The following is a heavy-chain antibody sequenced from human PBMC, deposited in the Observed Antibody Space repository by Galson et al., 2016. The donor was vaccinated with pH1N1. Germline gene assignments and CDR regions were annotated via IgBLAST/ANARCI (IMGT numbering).Heavy chain of an antibody. Sequence: SVKVSCKASGYMFASYGISWVRQAPGQGLEWMGWISGHNGNANYAQRLQDRLTMTKDTSTNTAYMELRSLRSDDTAVYYCARVLRTDWAYFQYWGQGTLVTVSS. D-gene: IGHD3-9*01. CDR1: GYMFASYG. V-gene: IGHV1-18*01. CDR2: ISGHNGNA. J-gene: IGHJ1*01. CDR3: ARVLRTDWAYFQY.